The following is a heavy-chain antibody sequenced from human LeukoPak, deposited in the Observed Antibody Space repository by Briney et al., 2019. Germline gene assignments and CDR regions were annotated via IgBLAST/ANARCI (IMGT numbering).Heavy chain of an antibody. CDR2: ISGSGGST. J-gene: IGHJ6*02. Sequence: GGSLRLSCAASGINFSNAWLTWVRQAPGKGLEWVSAISGSGGSTYYADSVKGRFTISRDNSKNTLYLQMNSLRAEDTAVYYCAKAPRIYGMDVWGQGTTVTVSS. V-gene: IGHV3-23*01. CDR1: GINFSNAW. CDR3: AKAPRIYGMDV.